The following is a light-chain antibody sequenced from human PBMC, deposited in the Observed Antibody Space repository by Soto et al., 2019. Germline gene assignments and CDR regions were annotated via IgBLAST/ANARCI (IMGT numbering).Light chain of an antibody. CDR2: DAS. CDR3: QQYNTYWT. J-gene: IGKJ1*01. Sequence: DIQMTQSPSTLSASVGDRVTITCRASQNIHNWLAWYQQKPGKAPNLLIYDASSLQSGVPSRFSGSGSGTEFTLTISSLQPDDFATYYCQQYNTYWTFGQGTKVEIK. CDR1: QNIHNW. V-gene: IGKV1-5*01.